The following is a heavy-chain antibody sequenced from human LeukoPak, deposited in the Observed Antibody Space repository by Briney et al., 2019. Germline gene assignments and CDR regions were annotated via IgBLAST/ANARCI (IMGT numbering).Heavy chain of an antibody. CDR1: GITFSSYW. D-gene: IGHD6-13*01. Sequence: PGGSLRLSCAASGITFSSYWMHWVRQAPGKGLVWVSRINSDGSSTSYADSVKGRFTISRDNAKNTLYLQMNSLRAEDTAVYFCAKGGSRHADYWGQGTLVTVSS. CDR3: AKGGSRHADY. V-gene: IGHV3-74*01. J-gene: IGHJ4*02. CDR2: INSDGSST.